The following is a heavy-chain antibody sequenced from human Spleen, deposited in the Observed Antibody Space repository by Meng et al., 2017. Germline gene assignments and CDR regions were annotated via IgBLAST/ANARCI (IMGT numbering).Heavy chain of an antibody. CDR2: INAVFGTT. J-gene: IGHJ4*02. CDR3: ARKAGNCVSTTCYSLEF. CDR1: GYTFTSYG. Sequence: SVKVSCKASGYTFTSYGISWVRQAPGQGLEWMGGINAVFGTTNYAQKFQGRVTITTDEYTSTVYMELTRLTSEDTAVYFCARKAGNCVSTTCYSLEFWGQGTLVTGAS. V-gene: IGHV1-69*05. D-gene: IGHD2-2*01.